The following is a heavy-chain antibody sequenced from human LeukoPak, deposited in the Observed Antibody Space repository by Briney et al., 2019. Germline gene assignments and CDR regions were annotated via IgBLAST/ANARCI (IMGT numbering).Heavy chain of an antibody. CDR3: AKSSGNYLSYYYYMDV. J-gene: IGHJ6*03. V-gene: IGHV3-11*01. D-gene: IGHD3-10*01. CDR2: ISNSGSTI. Sequence: GGSLRLSCAASGFTFSDYYMSWIRQAPGKGLEWVSYISNSGSTIYYADSVKGRLFISRDNAKNSLYLQMNSLRAEDTALYYCAKSSGNYLSYYYYMDVWGKGTTVTISS. CDR1: GFTFSDYY.